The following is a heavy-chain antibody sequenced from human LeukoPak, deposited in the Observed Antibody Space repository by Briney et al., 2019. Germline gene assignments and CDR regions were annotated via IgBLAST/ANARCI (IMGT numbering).Heavy chain of an antibody. CDR2: NYNSGRT. CDR3: ARGGTGGIYAFDI. J-gene: IGHJ3*02. D-gene: IGHD2-8*02. Sequence: PSETLSLTCIVSGASISSYYWSWIRPPAGKGLEWIGHNYNSGRTNYNPSLKSGVTMSVDTSKNQFSLKVPSVTAADTAVYYCARGGTGGIYAFDIWGQGTMVTVSS. V-gene: IGHV4-4*07. CDR1: GASISSYY.